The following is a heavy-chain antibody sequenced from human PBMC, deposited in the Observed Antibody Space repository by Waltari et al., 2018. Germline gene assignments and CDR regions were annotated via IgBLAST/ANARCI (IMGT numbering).Heavy chain of an antibody. CDR2: ISNDGSSI. D-gene: IGHD3-10*01. J-gene: IGHJ6*02. Sequence: EEQLLESGGGLVQPGDSLRLSCAAYGFRFSNYWMNGVRQATGKGLVWVARISNDGSSITYSDSVKGRFTISRDNAKNTLYLQMKRLRAEDTAVYYCVRLAQRTYRSPVPGRHYYYGMDVWGQGTTVTVSS. CDR3: VRLAQRTYRSPVPGRHYYYGMDV. V-gene: IGHV3-74*03. CDR1: GFRFSNYW.